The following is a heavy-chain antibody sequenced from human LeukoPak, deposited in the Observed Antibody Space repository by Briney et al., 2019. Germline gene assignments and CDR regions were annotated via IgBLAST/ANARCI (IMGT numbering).Heavy chain of an antibody. CDR2: ISHDGMNA. CDR1: GLHFSGTA. CDR3: AKDGAQYSSGPECDP. V-gene: IGHV3-23*01. D-gene: IGHD6-19*01. Sequence: PGGSPRLSCAASGLHFSGTAMSWVRQAPGKGLECVSAISHDGMNAYYADSVKGRFTISRDNSKKTVSLEMSSLTAADTGVYYCAKDGAQYSSGPECDPRGQGALVTVSP. J-gene: IGHJ5*01.